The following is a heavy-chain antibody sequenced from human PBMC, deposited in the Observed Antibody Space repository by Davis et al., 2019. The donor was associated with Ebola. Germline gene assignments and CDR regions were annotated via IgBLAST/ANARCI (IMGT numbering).Heavy chain of an antibody. V-gene: IGHV6-1*01. CDR3: ARGWFRSGMDV. D-gene: IGHD6-19*01. J-gene: IGHJ6*02. CDR1: GDSVSINSAG. Sequence: HSQTPSLTCSISGDSVSINSAGWNWIRQSPSRGLEWLGTTYFNSKYYSDYAVSVRGRITINADPSKNQFSLQLNSVTTEDTAVYYCARGWFRSGMDVWGQGTTITVSS. CDR2: TYFNSKYYS.